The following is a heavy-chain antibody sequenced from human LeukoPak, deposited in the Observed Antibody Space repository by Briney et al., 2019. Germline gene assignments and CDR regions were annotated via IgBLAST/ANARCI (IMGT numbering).Heavy chain of an antibody. CDR1: GITLCSHA. CDR3: AKGGEATMRDGYNYYDYYMEV. CDR2: ISGSGGHT. Sequence: GGSLRLSCTPSGITLCSHAVSGVRQAPGKGLEWVSLISGSGGHTYYGDSVKGRFTISRDNSKNTFYLQMNSLRADDTAVYYCAKGGEATMRDGYNYYDYYMEVWGKGTTVTVSS. J-gene: IGHJ6*03. V-gene: IGHV3-23*01. D-gene: IGHD5-24*01.